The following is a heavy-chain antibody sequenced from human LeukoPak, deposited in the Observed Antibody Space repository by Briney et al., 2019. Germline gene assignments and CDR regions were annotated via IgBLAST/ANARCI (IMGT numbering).Heavy chain of an antibody. D-gene: IGHD1-14*01. V-gene: IGHV4-59*01. CDR1: GGSISTYY. CDR3: ARGANRLDY. J-gene: IGHJ4*02. Sequence: SETLSLTCTVSGGSISTYYWSWIRQTPGKGLEWIGFIYYSGSTNYNPSLKSRVTMSVDTSKSQFSLKLTSVTAADTALYYCARGANRLDYWGQGNLVTVSS. CDR2: IYYSGST.